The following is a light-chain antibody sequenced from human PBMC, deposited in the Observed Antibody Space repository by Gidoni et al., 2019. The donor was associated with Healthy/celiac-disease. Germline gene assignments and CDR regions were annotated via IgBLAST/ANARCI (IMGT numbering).Light chain of an antibody. CDR3: QQSYSTRVT. CDR1: QSISSY. Sequence: DIQMTQSPSSLSASVGDRVTSTCRASQSISSYLNWYQQKPGKAPKLLIYAASSLQSGVPSRFSGSGSGTDFTLTISSLQPEDFATYYCQQSYSTRVTCGQXTRLEIK. CDR2: AAS. J-gene: IGKJ5*01. V-gene: IGKV1-39*01.